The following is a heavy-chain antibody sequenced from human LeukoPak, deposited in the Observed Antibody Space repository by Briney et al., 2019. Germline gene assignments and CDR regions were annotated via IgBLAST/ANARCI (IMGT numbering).Heavy chain of an antibody. CDR3: ARVTQYYDFWSGYRNNWFDP. CDR2: INPNSGGT. Sequence: ASVKVSCKASGYTFTGYYMHWVRQAPGQGLEWMGWINPNSGGTNYAQKFQGRVTMTRDTSISTAYMELSRLRSDDTAVYYCARVTQYYDFWSGYRNNWFDPWGQGTLVTVSS. V-gene: IGHV1-2*02. D-gene: IGHD3-3*01. CDR1: GYTFTGYY. J-gene: IGHJ5*02.